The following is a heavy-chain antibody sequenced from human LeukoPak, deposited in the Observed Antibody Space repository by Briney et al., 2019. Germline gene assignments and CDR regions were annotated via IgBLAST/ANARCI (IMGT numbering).Heavy chain of an antibody. D-gene: IGHD3-22*01. CDR3: ARGCYYERSGYCPFDY. J-gene: IGHJ4*02. CDR1: GFTFNSYP. Sequence: PGGSLRLSCSASGFTFNSYPVHWVRQAPGKGLEWVSVIYSGGSTYYADSVKGRFTISRDNSKNTLYLQMNSLRADDTAVYYCARGCYYERSGYCPFDYWGPGTLVTVSS. CDR2: IYSGGST. V-gene: IGHV3-66*01.